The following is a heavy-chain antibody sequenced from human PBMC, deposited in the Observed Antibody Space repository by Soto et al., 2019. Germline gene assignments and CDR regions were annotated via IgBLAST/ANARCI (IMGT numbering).Heavy chain of an antibody. V-gene: IGHV4-34*01. D-gene: IGHD6-13*01. Sequence: SETLSLTCAVYGGSFSGYYWSWIRQPPGKGLEWIGEINHSGSTNYNPSLTSRVTISVDTSKNQFSLKLSSVTAAATAVYYCERSRSSSWYTNSFDPWGQGTLVTVSS. CDR2: INHSGST. CDR1: GGSFSGYY. CDR3: ERSRSSSWYTNSFDP. J-gene: IGHJ5*02.